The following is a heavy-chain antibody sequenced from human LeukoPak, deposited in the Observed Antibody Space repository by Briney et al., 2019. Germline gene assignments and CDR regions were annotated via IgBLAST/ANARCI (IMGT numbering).Heavy chain of an antibody. CDR1: GFTFSSYW. J-gene: IGHJ5*02. Sequence: TGGSLRLSCAASGFTFSSYWMRWVRQAPGEGLVWVSRINSDGSSTSYADSVKGRFTISRDNAKNSLYLQMNSLRAEDTAVYYCARDSAAAGTWWFDPWGQGTLVTVSS. CDR3: ARDSAAAGTWWFDP. CDR2: INSDGSST. D-gene: IGHD6-13*01. V-gene: IGHV3-74*01.